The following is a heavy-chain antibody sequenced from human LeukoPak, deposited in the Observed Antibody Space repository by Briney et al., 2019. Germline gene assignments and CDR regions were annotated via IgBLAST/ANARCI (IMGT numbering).Heavy chain of an antibody. CDR1: GFTFSSYA. CDR2: ISGSGGST. V-gene: IGHV3-23*01. CDR3: AKDHSSSGWHNWFDP. D-gene: IGHD6-19*01. Sequence: GGSLRLSCAASGFTFSSYAMSWVRQAPGKGLEWVSAISGSGGSTYYADSVKGRFTISRDNSKNTLYLQMNSLRAEDTAVYYCAKDHSSSGWHNWFDPWGQGTLVTVPS. J-gene: IGHJ5*02.